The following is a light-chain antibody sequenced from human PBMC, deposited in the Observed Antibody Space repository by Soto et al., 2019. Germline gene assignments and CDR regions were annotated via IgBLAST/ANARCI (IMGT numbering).Light chain of an antibody. V-gene: IGLV2-14*01. J-gene: IGLJ1*01. CDR3: SSYRSDSTYV. CDR2: EVS. Sequence: SALTQPASVSGSPGQSITISCTGTSSDVGGYDYVSWYQQHPGKAPKLMIYEVSNRPSGVSNRFSGSKSGNTASLTISGLQAEDEADYYCSSYRSDSTYVFGTGTKLTVL. CDR1: SSDVGGYDY.